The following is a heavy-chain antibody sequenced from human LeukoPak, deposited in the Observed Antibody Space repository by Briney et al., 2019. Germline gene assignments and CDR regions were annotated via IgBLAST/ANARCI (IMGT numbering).Heavy chain of an antibody. CDR3: AWTGITGTTPDY. D-gene: IGHD1-7*01. J-gene: IGHJ4*02. V-gene: IGHV4-59*01. CDR2: IYSSGST. CDR1: GGSISSYY. Sequence: SETLSLTCTVSGGSISSYYWSWIRQPPGKGLEWIGYIYSSGSTNYNPSLKSRVTISVDTSKNQFSLKLSSVTAADTAVYYCAWTGITGTTPDYWGQGTLVTVSS.